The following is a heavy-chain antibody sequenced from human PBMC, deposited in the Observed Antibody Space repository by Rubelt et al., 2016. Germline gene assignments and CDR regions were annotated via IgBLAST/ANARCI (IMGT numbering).Heavy chain of an antibody. CDR2: IWYDGSNK. CDR1: SSYG. D-gene: IGHD4-23*01. V-gene: IGHV3-33*06. Sequence: SSYGMHWVRQAPGKGLEWVAVIWYDGSNKYYADSVKGRFTISRDNSKNTLHLQMNSLRAEDTAVYYCAKDGNPSAYDYYYGMDVWGQGTTVTVSS. CDR3: AKDGNPSAYDYYYGMDV. J-gene: IGHJ6*02.